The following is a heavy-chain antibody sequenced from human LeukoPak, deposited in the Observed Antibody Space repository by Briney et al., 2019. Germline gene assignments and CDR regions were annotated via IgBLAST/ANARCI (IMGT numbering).Heavy chain of an antibody. J-gene: IGHJ4*02. CDR1: GFPFSDSY. CDR3: AKAGVYYDFWSGYLGGY. Sequence: PGGSLRLSCAASGFPFSDSYMSWIRQALGKGLEWISYISSSGSTIYYVDSVKGRFTISRDKAKNSLYLQMNSLRAEDTAVYYCAKAGVYYDFWSGYLGGYWGQGTLVTVSS. CDR2: ISSSGSTI. D-gene: IGHD3-3*01. V-gene: IGHV3-11*04.